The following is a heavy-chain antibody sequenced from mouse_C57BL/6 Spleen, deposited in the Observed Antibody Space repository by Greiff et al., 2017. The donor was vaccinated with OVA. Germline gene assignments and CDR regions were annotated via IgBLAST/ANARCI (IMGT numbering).Heavy chain of an antibody. D-gene: IGHD1-1*01. Sequence: EVKLVESGGGLVKPGGSLKLSCAASGFTFSDYGMHWVRQAPEKGLEWVAYISSGSSTIYYADTVKGRFTISRDNAKNTLFLQMTSLRSEDTAMYYCASSHYYGSSSWYFDVWGTGTTVTVSS. V-gene: IGHV5-17*01. CDR3: ASSHYYGSSSWYFDV. J-gene: IGHJ1*03. CDR2: ISSGSSTI. CDR1: GFTFSDYG.